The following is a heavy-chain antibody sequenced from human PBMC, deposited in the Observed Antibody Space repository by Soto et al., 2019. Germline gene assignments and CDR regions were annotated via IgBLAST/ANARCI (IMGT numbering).Heavy chain of an antibody. J-gene: IGHJ6*02. CDR2: ISYDVSEN. CDR1: GFTFNNYA. CDR3: ARAFRPTYYTYPVDV. D-gene: IGHD1-26*01. Sequence: PGGSLRLSCAASGFTFNNYAMHWVRQAPGKGLEWVAIISYDVSENYQADSVKGRFTVSRDNSKNTLYLQMDSLRTEDTAVYHCARAFRPTYYTYPVDVWGQGTMVTVSS. V-gene: IGHV3-30*03.